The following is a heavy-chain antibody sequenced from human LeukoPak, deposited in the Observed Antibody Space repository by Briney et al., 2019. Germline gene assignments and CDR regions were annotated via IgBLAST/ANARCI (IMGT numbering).Heavy chain of an antibody. CDR1: GFTFNSYA. V-gene: IGHV4-30-4*01. D-gene: IGHD5-12*01. Sequence: KPGGSLRLSCAASGFTFNSYAMSWVRQPPGKGLEWIGYIYYSGSTYYNPSLKSRVTISVDTSKNQFSLKLSSVTAADTAVYYCTRGWLRLGAPKPWFDPWGQGTLVTVSS. J-gene: IGHJ5*02. CDR2: IYYSGST. CDR3: TRGWLRLGAPKPWFDP.